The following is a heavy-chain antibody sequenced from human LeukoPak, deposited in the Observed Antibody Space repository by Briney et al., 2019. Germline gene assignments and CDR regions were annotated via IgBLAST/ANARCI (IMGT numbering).Heavy chain of an antibody. J-gene: IGHJ4*02. D-gene: IGHD4-17*01. CDR3: AKWTVTLFDY. CDR1: GFTFSSYG. Sequence: PGGSLRRSCAASGFTFSSYGMHWVRQAPGKGLEWVAFIRYDGSNKYYADSVKGRFTISRDNSKNTLYLQMNSLRAEDTAVYYCAKWTVTLFDYWGQGTLVTVSS. V-gene: IGHV3-30*02. CDR2: IRYDGSNK.